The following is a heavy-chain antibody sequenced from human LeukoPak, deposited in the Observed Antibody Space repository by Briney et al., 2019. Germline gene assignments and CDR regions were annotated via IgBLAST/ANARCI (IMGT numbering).Heavy chain of an antibody. CDR1: GGSFSGYY. V-gene: IGHV4-34*01. CDR3: ARGRRTYWYFDL. Sequence: PSETLSLTCAVYGGSFSGYYWSWIRQPPGKGLEWIGEINHSGSTNYNLSLKSRVTISVDTSKNQFSLKLSSVTAADTAVYYCARGRRTYWYFDLWGRGTLVTVSS. CDR2: INHSGST. J-gene: IGHJ2*01.